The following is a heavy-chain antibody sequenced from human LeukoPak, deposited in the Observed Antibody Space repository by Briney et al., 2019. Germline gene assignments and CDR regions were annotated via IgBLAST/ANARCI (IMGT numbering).Heavy chain of an antibody. CDR3: ARGVIKGYCSSTSCYKVFDY. CDR1: GGSISSYY. Sequence: PSETLSLTCTVSGGSISSYYWSWIRQPPGEGLEWIGEINHSGSTNYNPSLKSRVTISVDTSKNQFSLKLSSVTAADTAVYYCARGVIKGYCSSTSCYKVFDYWGQGTLVTVSS. V-gene: IGHV4-34*01. D-gene: IGHD2-2*01. CDR2: INHSGST. J-gene: IGHJ4*02.